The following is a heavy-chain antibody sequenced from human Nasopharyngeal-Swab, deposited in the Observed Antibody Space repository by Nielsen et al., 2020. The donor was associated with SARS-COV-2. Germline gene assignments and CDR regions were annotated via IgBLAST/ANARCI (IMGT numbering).Heavy chain of an antibody. CDR1: GFTFSNAW. V-gene: IGHV3-15*01. CDR2: IKRKTDGGTT. J-gene: IGHJ4*02. CDR3: TTGGRWELRPIDY. Sequence: GESLKISCAASGFTFSNAWMSWVRQAPGKGLEWVGRIKRKTDGGTTDYAAPVKGRFTITRDDSKNTLYLQMNSLKTEDTAVYYCTTGGRWELRPIDYWGQGTLVTVSS. D-gene: IGHD1-26*01.